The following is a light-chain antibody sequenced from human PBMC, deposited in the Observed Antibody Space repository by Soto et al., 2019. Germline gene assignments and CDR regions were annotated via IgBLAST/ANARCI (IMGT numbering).Light chain of an antibody. CDR3: SSHGGNSPYV. V-gene: IGLV2-8*01. CDR2: EVN. J-gene: IGLJ1*01. CDR1: TGDIGNYNF. Sequence: QSALTQPPSASGSPGQSVAISCTGTTGDIGNYNFVSWYQQHPGKAPKLLIFEVNKRPSGVPDRFSGSKSDNTASLTVSGLHAEDEADYYCSSHGGNSPYVFGTGTKVTVL.